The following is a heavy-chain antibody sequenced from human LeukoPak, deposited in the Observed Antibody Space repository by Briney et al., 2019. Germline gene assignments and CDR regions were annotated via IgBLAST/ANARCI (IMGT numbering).Heavy chain of an antibody. V-gene: IGHV3-30-3*01. J-gene: IGHJ3*02. CDR1: GFTFSSYA. Sequence: GGSLRLSCAASGFTFSSYAMHWVRQAPGKGLEWVAVISYDGSNKYYADSVKGRFTISRDNSKNTLYLQMNSLRAEDTAVYYCASWANFDWLLPDAFDIWGQGTMVTVSS. CDR3: ASWANFDWLLPDAFDI. D-gene: IGHD3-9*01. CDR2: ISYDGSNK.